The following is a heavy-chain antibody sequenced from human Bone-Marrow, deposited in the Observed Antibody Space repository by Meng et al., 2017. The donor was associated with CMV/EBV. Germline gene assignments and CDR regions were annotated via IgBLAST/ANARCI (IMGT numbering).Heavy chain of an antibody. CDR3: ARGYSSGWYVNY. Sequence: ESLKISCAVYGGSFSGYYWSWIRQPPGKGLEWIGEINHSGSTNYNPSLKSRVTISVDTSKNQFSLKLGSVTAADTAVYYCARGYSSGWYVNYWGQGTLVTVSS. J-gene: IGHJ4*02. CDR2: INHSGST. D-gene: IGHD6-19*01. V-gene: IGHV4-34*01. CDR1: GGSFSGYY.